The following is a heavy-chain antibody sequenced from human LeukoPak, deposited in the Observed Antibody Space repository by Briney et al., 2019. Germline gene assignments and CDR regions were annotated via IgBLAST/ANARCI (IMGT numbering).Heavy chain of an antibody. D-gene: IGHD3-10*01. Sequence: PSETLSLTCTVSGGSISSGSYYWGWIRQPPGKGLEWIRSIYYSGSTYYNPSLKSRVTISVDTSKNQFSLKLSSVTAADTAVYYCARQGVYYGSGSWFDPWGQGTLVTVSS. V-gene: IGHV4-39*01. CDR2: IYYSGST. CDR3: ARQGVYYGSGSWFDP. CDR1: GGSISSGSYY. J-gene: IGHJ5*02.